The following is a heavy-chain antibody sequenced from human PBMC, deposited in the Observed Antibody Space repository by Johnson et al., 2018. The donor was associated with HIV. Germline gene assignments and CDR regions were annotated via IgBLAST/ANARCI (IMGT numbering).Heavy chain of an antibody. J-gene: IGHJ3*02. CDR2: VWYDGSNK. Sequence: VQLVESGGGVVQPGRSLRLSCVASGFTFSNYGMHWVRQAPGKGLEWVAVVWYDGSNKYYADSVKGRFTIFRDNSENTLYLQMNRLRAEDTAVYYCAKAGQMVAATSAFDIWGQGTMVTVSS. CDR3: AKAGQMVAATSAFDI. CDR1: GFTFSNYG. D-gene: IGHD2-15*01. V-gene: IGHV3-33*06.